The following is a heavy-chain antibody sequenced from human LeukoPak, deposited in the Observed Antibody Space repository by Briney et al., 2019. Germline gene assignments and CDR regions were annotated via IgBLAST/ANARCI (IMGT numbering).Heavy chain of an antibody. CDR3: ARDLYYDSSGLDY. D-gene: IGHD3-22*01. CDR2: ISYDGSNK. Sequence: PGRSLRLSCAASGFTFSSYAMHWVRQAPGKGLEWVAVISYDGSNKYYADSVKGRFTISRDNSKNTLYLQMNSLRAEDTAVYYCARDLYYDSSGLDYWGQGTLVTVSS. J-gene: IGHJ4*02. CDR1: GFTFSSYA. V-gene: IGHV3-30-3*01.